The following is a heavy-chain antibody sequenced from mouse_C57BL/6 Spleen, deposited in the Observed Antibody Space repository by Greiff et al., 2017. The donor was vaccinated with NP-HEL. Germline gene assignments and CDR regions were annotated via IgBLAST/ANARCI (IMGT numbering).Heavy chain of an antibody. D-gene: IGHD1-1*01. CDR1: GYTFTDYE. CDR2: IDPETGGT. Sequence: QVQLQQSGAELVRPGASVTLSCKASGYTFTDYEMHWVKQTPVHGLEWIGAIDPETGGTAYNQKFKGKAILTADKSSSTAYMELRSLTSEDSAVYYCARDPFTTVVTVLYYCAMDDWGKGTSVTVSS. CDR3: ARDPFTTVVTVLYYCAMDD. J-gene: IGHJ4*01. V-gene: IGHV1-15*01.